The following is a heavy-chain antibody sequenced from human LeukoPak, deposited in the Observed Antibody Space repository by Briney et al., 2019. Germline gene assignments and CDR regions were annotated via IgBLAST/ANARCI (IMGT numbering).Heavy chain of an antibody. CDR2: ISASNGNT. CDR1: GYTFSTYG. V-gene: IGHV1-18*04. J-gene: IGHJ4*02. D-gene: IGHD1-14*01. CDR3: ARDNGYKSDDY. Sequence: ASVKVSCKASGYTFSTYGISWLRQAPGQGLEWMGWISASNGNTNYAQKFQGRVTMTTDTSTSTLYMEVRSLRSDDTAVYYCARDNGYKSDDYWGQGTLVTVSS.